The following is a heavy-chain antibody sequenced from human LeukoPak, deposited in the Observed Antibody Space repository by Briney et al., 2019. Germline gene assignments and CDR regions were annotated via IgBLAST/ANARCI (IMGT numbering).Heavy chain of an antibody. CDR2: IYYSGST. J-gene: IGHJ5*02. V-gene: IGHV4-34*09. D-gene: IGHD2-2*01. CDR3: ARDLTDCSSTSCLNWFDP. Sequence: SETLSLTCAVYGGSFSGYYWSWIRQPPGKGLEWIGYIYYSGSTYYNPSLKSRVTISVDTSKNQFSLKLSSVTAADTAVYYCARDLTDCSSTSCLNWFDPWGQGTLVTVSS. CDR1: GGSFSGYY.